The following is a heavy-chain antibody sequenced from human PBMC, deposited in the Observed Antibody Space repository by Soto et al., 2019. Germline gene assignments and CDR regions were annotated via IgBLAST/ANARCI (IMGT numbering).Heavy chain of an antibody. CDR1: GGTFSSYA. CDR2: IIPIFGTA. CDR3: ARDLDYYGSGSYNWFDP. V-gene: IGHV1-69*01. Sequence: QVQLVQSGAEVKKPGSSVKVSCKASGGTFSSYAISWVRQAPGHGLEWMGGIIPIFGTANYAQKFQGRVTITADESTSTAYMELSSLRSEDTAVYYCARDLDYYGSGSYNWFDPWGQGTLVTVSS. J-gene: IGHJ5*02. D-gene: IGHD3-10*01.